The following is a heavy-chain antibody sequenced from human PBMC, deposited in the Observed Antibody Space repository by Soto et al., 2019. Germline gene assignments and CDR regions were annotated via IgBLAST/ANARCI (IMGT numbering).Heavy chain of an antibody. Sequence: QVQLVESGGGVVQPGRSLRLSCAASGFTFSSYGMHWVRQAPGKGLEWVAVISYDGSNKYYADSVKGRFTISRDNSKNTLYLQMNSLRAEDTAVYYCVKNGGPGGYGNHDYYYYGMDVWGQGTTVTVSS. J-gene: IGHJ6*02. CDR3: VKNGGPGGYGNHDYYYYGMDV. CDR2: ISYDGSNK. CDR1: GFTFSSYG. V-gene: IGHV3-30*18. D-gene: IGHD5-12*01.